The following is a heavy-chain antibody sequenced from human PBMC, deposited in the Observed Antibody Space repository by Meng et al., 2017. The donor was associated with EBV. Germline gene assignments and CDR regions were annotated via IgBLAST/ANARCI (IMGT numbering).Heavy chain of an antibody. V-gene: IGHV3-74*01. CDR3: SRDLAGPFDD. J-gene: IGHJ4*02. Sequence: VVAGLGQLRPGVSLRLLLEVSGFTFSSFWMNWVRQGPGKGLVWVERTKEDGGITNYADSVKGRFLISRDNTRNTLYLQMNSLRDEDTAVYFCSRDLAGPFDDWGQGTLVTVSS. CDR1: GFTFSSFW. CDR2: TKEDGGIT.